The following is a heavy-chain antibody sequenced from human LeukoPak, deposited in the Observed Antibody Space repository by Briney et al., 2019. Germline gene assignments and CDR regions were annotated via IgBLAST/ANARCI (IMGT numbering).Heavy chain of an antibody. CDR1: GGSISSYY. Sequence: SETPSLTCTVSGGSISSYYWSWIRQPPGKGLEWIGYIYYSGSTNYNPSLKSRVTISVDTSKNQFSLKLSSVTPADTAVYYCARGGYYGSGNDFRFDPWGQGTLVTVSS. J-gene: IGHJ5*02. V-gene: IGHV4-59*01. CDR3: ARGGYYGSGNDFRFDP. D-gene: IGHD3-10*01. CDR2: IYYSGST.